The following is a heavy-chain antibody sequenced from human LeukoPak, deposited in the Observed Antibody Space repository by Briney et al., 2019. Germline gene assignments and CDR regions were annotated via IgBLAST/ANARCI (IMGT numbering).Heavy chain of an antibody. D-gene: IGHD3-22*01. J-gene: IGHJ4*02. V-gene: IGHV3-23*01. Sequence: PGGTLRLSCAASGFTFSNHAMTWVRQAPGRGLEWVSAITYSGGSTYYADSVKGRFTISRDNSKNTVYLQMNSLRAEDSAIYYCAKVMGPHYYDGCGSSRAFDYWGQGTLVTVSS. CDR1: GFTFSNHA. CDR3: AKVMGPHYYDGCGSSRAFDY. CDR2: ITYSGGST.